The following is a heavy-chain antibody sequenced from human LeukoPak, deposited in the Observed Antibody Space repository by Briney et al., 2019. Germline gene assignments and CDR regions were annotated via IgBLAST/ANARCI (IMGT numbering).Heavy chain of an antibody. CDR3: ARVVGYYGSGNYYFDY. D-gene: IGHD3-10*01. V-gene: IGHV3-48*03. J-gene: IGHJ4*02. Sequence: GGSLRLSCAASGFTFSDHGMQWVRQAPGKGLEWLSYISTSGSTIFYADSVKGRFTSSRDNAKNSLYVQMNSLRAEDTAVYYCARVVGYYGSGNYYFDYWGRGTLVTVSS. CDR1: GFTFSDHG. CDR2: ISTSGSTI.